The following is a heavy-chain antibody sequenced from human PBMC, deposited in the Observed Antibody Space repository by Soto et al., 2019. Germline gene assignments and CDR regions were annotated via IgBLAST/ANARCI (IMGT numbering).Heavy chain of an antibody. CDR1: GYTFTGYY. J-gene: IGHJ4*02. Sequence: ASVKVSCKASGYTFTGYYMHWVRQAPGQGLEWMGWINPNSGGTNYAQKFQGRVTMTRDTSISTAYMELSRLRSDDTAVYYCARDSTDLYVDVATSFDFWGQGALVTVSS. V-gene: IGHV1-2*02. CDR2: INPNSGGT. D-gene: IGHD5-12*01. CDR3: ARDSTDLYVDVATSFDF.